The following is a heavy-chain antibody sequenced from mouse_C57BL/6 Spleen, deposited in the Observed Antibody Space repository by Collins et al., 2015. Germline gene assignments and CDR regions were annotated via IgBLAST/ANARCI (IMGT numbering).Heavy chain of an antibody. CDR3: ARRAGYHWYFDV. CDR2: IHPNSGST. J-gene: IGHJ1*03. CDR1: GYTFTSYW. V-gene: IGHV1-64*01. Sequence: QVQLQQPGAELVKPGASVKLSCKASGYTFTSYWMHWVKQRPGQGLEWIGMIHPNSGSTNYNEKFKSKATLTVDKSSSTAYMQLSSLTSEDSAVYYCARRAGYHWYFDVWGTGTTVTVSS.